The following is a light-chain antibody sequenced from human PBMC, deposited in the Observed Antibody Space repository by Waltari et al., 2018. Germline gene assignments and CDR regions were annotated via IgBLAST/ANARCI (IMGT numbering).Light chain of an antibody. CDR1: QTINNW. V-gene: IGKV1-5*03. CDR3: QQFSSFPWT. CDR2: EAS. Sequence: DIQLTQSPSSLSASVGDRVTVTCRASQTINNWLAWYQQKPGKAPKLLIYEASTLESGVPSRFSGSGSGTEFTLTISSLQPGDFATYYCQQFSSFPWTFGHGTKVEIK. J-gene: IGKJ1*01.